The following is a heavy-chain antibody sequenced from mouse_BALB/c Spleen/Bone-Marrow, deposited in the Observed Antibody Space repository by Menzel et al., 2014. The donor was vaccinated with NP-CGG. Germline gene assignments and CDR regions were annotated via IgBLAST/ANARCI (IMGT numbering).Heavy chain of an antibody. Sequence: VQLQQSGAELVKPGASVKLSCTASGFNIKDTYMHRVKQRPEQGLEWIGRIDPANGNTKYDPKFQGKATITADTSSNTAYLQLSSLTSENTAVYCCARYYYGSSYFDYWGQGTTLTVSS. CDR1: GFNIKDTY. V-gene: IGHV14-3*02. D-gene: IGHD1-1*01. CDR2: IDPANGNT. J-gene: IGHJ2*01. CDR3: ARYYYGSSYFDY.